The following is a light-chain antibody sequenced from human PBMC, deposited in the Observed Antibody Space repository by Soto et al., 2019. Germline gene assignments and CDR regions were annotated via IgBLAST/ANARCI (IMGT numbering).Light chain of an antibody. CDR2: GAS. CDR1: QSVSSSY. Sequence: ESVLTRSPGTLSLSPGERATLSCRASQSVSSSYLAWYQQKPGQAPRLLIYGASNRATGIPDRFSGSGSGTDFTLTISRLEPEDFAVYYCQQYDNPPLTFGGGTKVDIK. V-gene: IGKV3-20*01. J-gene: IGKJ4*01. CDR3: QQYDNPPLT.